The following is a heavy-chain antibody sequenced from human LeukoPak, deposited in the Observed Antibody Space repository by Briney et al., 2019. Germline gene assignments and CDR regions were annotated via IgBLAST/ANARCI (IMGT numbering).Heavy chain of an antibody. CDR3: ARDRGYYDILTGSFDY. Sequence: SVKVSCKASGGTFSSYAIGWVRQAPGQGLEWMGGIIPIFGTANHAQKFQGRVTITADESTSTAYMELSSLRSEDTAVYYCARDRGYYDILTGSFDYWGQGTLVTVSS. CDR1: GGTFSSYA. D-gene: IGHD3-9*01. V-gene: IGHV1-69*01. CDR2: IIPIFGTA. J-gene: IGHJ4*02.